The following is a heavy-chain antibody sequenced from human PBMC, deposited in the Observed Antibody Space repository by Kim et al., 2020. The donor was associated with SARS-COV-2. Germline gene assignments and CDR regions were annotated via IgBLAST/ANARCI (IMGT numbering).Heavy chain of an antibody. Sequence: ASVKVSCKASGYTFTGYYMHWVRQAPGQGLEWMGWINPNSGGTNYAQKFQGRVTMTRDTSISTAYMELSRLRSDDTAVYYCARFGQRNSMVRGVNWFDPWGQGTLVHVS. D-gene: IGHD3-10*01. CDR1: GYTFTGYY. CDR2: INPNSGGT. V-gene: IGHV1-2*02. J-gene: IGHJ5*02. CDR3: ARFGQRNSMVRGVNWFDP.